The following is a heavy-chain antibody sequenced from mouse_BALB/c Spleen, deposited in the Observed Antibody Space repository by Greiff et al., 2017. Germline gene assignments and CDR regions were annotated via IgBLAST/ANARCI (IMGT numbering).Heavy chain of an antibody. Sequence: QVQLQQPGAELVKPWASVKLSCKASGYTFTSYWMHWVKQRPGQGLEWIGEINPSNGRTNYNEKFKSKATLTVDKSSSTAYMQLSSLTSEDSAVYYCALLLPPYAMDYWGQGTSVTVSS. CDR3: ALLLPPYAMDY. D-gene: IGHD2-3*01. CDR1: GYTFTSYW. CDR2: INPSNGRT. J-gene: IGHJ4*01. V-gene: IGHV1S81*02.